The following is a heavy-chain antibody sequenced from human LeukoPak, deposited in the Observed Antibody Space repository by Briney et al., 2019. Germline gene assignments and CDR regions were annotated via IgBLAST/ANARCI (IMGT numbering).Heavy chain of an antibody. CDR2: ICYSGST. D-gene: IGHD4-17*01. CDR3: ARGGPKWIYGDYPYFDS. J-gene: IGHJ4*02. V-gene: IGHV4-31*03. Sequence: PSETLSLTCTVSGGSISSGGYYWSWVRQHPGKGLEWIGYICYSGSTYYNPSLKSRVTISVDTSKNQFSLKLSSVTAADTAVYYCARGGPKWIYGDYPYFDSWGQGTLVTVSS. CDR1: GGSISSGGYY.